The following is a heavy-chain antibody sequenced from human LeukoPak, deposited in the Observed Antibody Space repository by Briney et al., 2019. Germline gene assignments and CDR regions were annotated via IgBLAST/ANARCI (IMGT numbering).Heavy chain of an antibody. Sequence: GASVKVSCKASGGTFSSYAVSWVRQAPGQGLEWMGGIIPIFGTANYAQKFQGRVTITADESTSTAYMELSSLRSEDTAVYYCARAPQRSYQHNWFDPWGQGTLVTVSS. CDR2: IIPIFGTA. V-gene: IGHV1-69*13. CDR1: GGTFSSYA. D-gene: IGHD2-21*01. J-gene: IGHJ5*02. CDR3: ARAPQRSYQHNWFDP.